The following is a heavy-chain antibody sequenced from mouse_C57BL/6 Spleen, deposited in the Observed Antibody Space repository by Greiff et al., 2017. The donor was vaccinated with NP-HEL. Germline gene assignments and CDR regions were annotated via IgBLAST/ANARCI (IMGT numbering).Heavy chain of an antibody. CDR2: IDPSDSYT. D-gene: IGHD2-5*01. CDR3: ARCYYSNYNAMDY. J-gene: IGHJ4*01. Sequence: VKLQQPGAELVMPGASVKLSCKASGYTFTSYWMHWVKQRPGQGLEWIGEIDPSDSYTNYNQKFKGKSTLTVDKSSSTAYMQLSSLTSEDSAVYYCARCYYSNYNAMDYWGQGTSVTVSS. V-gene: IGHV1-69*01. CDR1: GYTFTSYW.